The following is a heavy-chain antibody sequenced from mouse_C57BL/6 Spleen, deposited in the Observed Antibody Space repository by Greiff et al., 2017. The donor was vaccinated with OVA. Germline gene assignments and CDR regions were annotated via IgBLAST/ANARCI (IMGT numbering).Heavy chain of an antibody. CDR1: GYTFTSYW. V-gene: IGHV1-50*01. Sequence: VKLQQPGAELVKPGASVKLSCKASGYTFTSYWMQWVKQRPGPGLEWIGEIDPSDSYTNYNQKFKGKATLTVDTSSSTAYMQLSSLTSEDSAVYYCAANYYDYWGQGTTLTVSS. CDR2: IDPSDSYT. J-gene: IGHJ2*01. CDR3: AANYYDY.